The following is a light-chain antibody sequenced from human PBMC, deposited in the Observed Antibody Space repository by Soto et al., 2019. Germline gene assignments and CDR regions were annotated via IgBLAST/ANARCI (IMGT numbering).Light chain of an antibody. CDR2: GDT. CDR3: QSYDSSLPGLL. Sequence: QSVLTQPPSVTGAPGQRVTISCTGSNSNIGAGYTVHWYQQFPGRVPKLLIYGDTNRPSGVPDRFSGSKFGTSASLAITGLQAEDEADYYCQSYDSSLPGLLFGVGTKLTVL. V-gene: IGLV1-40*01. CDR1: NSNIGAGYT. J-gene: IGLJ2*01.